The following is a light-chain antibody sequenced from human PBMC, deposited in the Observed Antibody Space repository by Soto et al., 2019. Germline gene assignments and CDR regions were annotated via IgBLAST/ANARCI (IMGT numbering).Light chain of an antibody. CDR3: QQYHIYSWT. CDR1: QTISSW. V-gene: IGKV1-5*03. Sequence: IQMSQSPSTLSGSVGDRVTITCRASQTISSWLAWYQQKPGKAPKLLIYKASTLKSGVPSRFSASGSGTEFSLTINSLQADDFATYYCQQYHIYSWTFGQGTKVDIK. CDR2: KAS. J-gene: IGKJ1*01.